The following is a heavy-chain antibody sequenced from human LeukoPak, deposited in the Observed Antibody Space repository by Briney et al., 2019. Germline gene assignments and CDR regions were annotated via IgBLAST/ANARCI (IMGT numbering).Heavy chain of an antibody. V-gene: IGHV3-9*01. CDR3: VGPGPVG. CDR2: ISWNSGSI. J-gene: IGHJ4*02. D-gene: IGHD1-26*01. CDR1: GFTFDDYA. Sequence: GRSLRLSCAASGFTFDDYAMHWVRQAPGKGLEWVSGISWNSGSIGYADSVKGRFTISRDNAKNSLYLQMNSLRAEDTALYYCVGPGPVGWGQGTLVTVSS.